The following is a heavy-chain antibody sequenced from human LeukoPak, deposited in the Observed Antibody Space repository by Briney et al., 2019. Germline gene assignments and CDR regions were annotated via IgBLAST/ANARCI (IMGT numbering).Heavy chain of an antibody. CDR2: IYSGGST. D-gene: IGHD1-26*01. V-gene: IGHV3-66*01. CDR3: ARDPYSGSYGAYYYYYMDV. J-gene: IGHJ6*03. Sequence: PGGSLRLSCAASGFTVSSNYMSWVRQAPGKGLDCVAIIYSGGSTYYADSVKGRFTISRDDSKNTLYLQMDSLRAEDTAVYYCARDPYSGSYGAYYYYYMDVWGKGTTVTISS. CDR1: GFTVSSNY.